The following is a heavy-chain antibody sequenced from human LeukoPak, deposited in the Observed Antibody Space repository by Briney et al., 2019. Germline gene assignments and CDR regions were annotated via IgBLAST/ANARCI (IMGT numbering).Heavy chain of an antibody. J-gene: IGHJ5*02. CDR3: VACASASCYGDRFDP. V-gene: IGHV3-23*01. D-gene: IGHD2-2*01. Sequence: GGSLRLSCAASGFTFASHAMTWVRQAPGKGLEWVSSISATDSSTYYAGSVRGRFTISRDNSKNTLFLQMNSLGAEDTALYYCVACASASCYGDRFDPWGQGTLVTVSS. CDR1: GFTFASHA. CDR2: ISATDSST.